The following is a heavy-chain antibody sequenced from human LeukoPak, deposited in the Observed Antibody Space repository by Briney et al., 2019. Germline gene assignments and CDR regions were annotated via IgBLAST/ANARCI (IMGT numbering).Heavy chain of an antibody. D-gene: IGHD3-10*01. CDR2: ISSSGSTI. Sequence: GGSLRLSCAASGFTFSDYYMSWIRQAPGKGLEWLLYISSSGSTIYYADSVKGRFTMSRDNAKNSLYLQMNSLRAEDTAVYYCARGWHYYGSGSSYSFDYWGQGTLVTVSS. J-gene: IGHJ4*02. CDR3: ARGWHYYGSGSSYSFDY. V-gene: IGHV3-11*01. CDR1: GFTFSDYY.